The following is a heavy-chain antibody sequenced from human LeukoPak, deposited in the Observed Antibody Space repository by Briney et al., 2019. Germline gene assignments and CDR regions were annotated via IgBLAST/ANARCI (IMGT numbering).Heavy chain of an antibody. Sequence: GASVKVSCKASGYTFTGYYMHWVRQAPGQGLEWMGIINPSGGSTSYAQKFQGRVTMTRDTSTSTVYMELSSLRSEDTAVYYCARELWGGSSGYLFDYWGQGTLVTVSS. J-gene: IGHJ4*02. CDR3: ARELWGGSSGYLFDY. D-gene: IGHD3-22*01. CDR1: GYTFTGYY. CDR2: INPSGGST. V-gene: IGHV1-46*01.